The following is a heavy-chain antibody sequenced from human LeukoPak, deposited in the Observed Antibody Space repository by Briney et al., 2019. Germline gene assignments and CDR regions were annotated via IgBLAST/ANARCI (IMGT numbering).Heavy chain of an antibody. J-gene: IGHJ4*02. CDR3: ASSWLGYCRSTSCPPYSDY. Sequence: WETLSLTCTVSDGSISSYYWSWIRQPPGKGLEWIGYIYYSGSTNYNPSLKSRVTISVDTSTNQFSLKLSSVTAAVTAVYYCASSWLGYCRSTSCPPYSDYCGQGTLVTVSS. V-gene: IGHV4-59*01. CDR1: DGSISSYY. CDR2: IYYSGST. D-gene: IGHD2-2*01.